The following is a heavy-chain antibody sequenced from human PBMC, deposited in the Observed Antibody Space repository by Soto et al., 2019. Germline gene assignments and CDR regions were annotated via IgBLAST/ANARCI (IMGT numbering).Heavy chain of an antibody. J-gene: IGHJ5*02. CDR1: GSSISSSNW. V-gene: IGHV4-28*01. CDR2: INYSGST. CDR3: ASAAAGTLT. D-gene: IGHD6-13*01. Sequence: QVQLKGSGPGLVKPSETLPLTCAVSGSSISSSNWWAGIGQPPGKGLEWIGSINYSGSTNSNPSLKSRVTMSVDTSKNQFSLKLSSVTAVDTAVYYCASAAAGTLTWGQGTLVTVSS.